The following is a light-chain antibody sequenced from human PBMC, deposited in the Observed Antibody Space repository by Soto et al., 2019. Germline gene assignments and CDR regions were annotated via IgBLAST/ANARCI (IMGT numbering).Light chain of an antibody. V-gene: IGKV1-5*01. CDR1: QNIGLC. J-gene: IGKJ2*01. CDR3: QQYDNYPQT. Sequence: QMTQFPSTLSASVGDRVTISCRASQNIGLCLAWYQHKPAQAPRLLIYEASTIESGIPSRFSGSGSGTEFTLTISSLQPDDFAVYYCQQYDNYPQTFGQGTKLEIK. CDR2: EAS.